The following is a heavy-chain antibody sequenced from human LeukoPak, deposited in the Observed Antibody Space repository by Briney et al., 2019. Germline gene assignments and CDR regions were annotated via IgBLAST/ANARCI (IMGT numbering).Heavy chain of an antibody. J-gene: IGHJ2*01. CDR1: GFSVSLNY. CDR2: LYSGSDT. Sequence: GGSLTLSCAASGFSVSLNYMNWVRQAPGNGLEWVSILYSGSDTYYADSVKGRFTISRDSSKNMLFLHMNRLRAEDTAVYYCARVGDHFHWYLDLWGRGTLVTVSS. V-gene: IGHV3-53*01. CDR3: ARVGDHFHWYLDL. D-gene: IGHD3-3*02.